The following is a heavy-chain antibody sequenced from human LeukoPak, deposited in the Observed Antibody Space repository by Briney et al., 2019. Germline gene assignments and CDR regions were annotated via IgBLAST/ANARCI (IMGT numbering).Heavy chain of an antibody. CDR3: ATLRSDSSGWYYFDY. D-gene: IGHD6-19*01. J-gene: IGHJ4*02. CDR2: ISYGGSNK. V-gene: IGHV3-30-3*01. Sequence: GRTLRLSCAASGFTFSSYAMHWVRQAPGKGLEWVAVISYGGSNKDYADSVKGRFTISRDNSKNTLYLQMNSLRTEDTAVYYCATLRSDSSGWYYFDYWGQGTLVTVSS. CDR1: GFTFSSYA.